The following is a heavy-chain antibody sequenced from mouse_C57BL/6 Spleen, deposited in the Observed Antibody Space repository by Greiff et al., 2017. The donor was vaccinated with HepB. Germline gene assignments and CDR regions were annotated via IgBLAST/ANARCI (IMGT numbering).Heavy chain of an antibody. Sequence: EVMLVESGGDLVKPGGSLKLSCAASGFTFSSYGMSWVRQTPDKRLEWVATISSGGSYTYYPDSVKGRFTLSRDNAKNTLYLQMSSLTSEDTAMYYCARHYYGSSYGYFDVGGTGTTVTVSS. J-gene: IGHJ1*03. CDR3: ARHYYGSSYGYFDV. D-gene: IGHD1-1*01. CDR2: ISSGGSYT. V-gene: IGHV5-6*01. CDR1: GFTFSSYG.